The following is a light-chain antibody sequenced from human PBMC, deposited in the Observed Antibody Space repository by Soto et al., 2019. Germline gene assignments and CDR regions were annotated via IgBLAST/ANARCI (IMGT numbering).Light chain of an antibody. J-gene: IGKJ2*01. CDR1: QDISKW. V-gene: IGKV1-12*01. CDR2: AAS. CDR3: QQASSFPHT. Sequence: DIQMTQSPSSVSAPVGDRVTISCRASQDISKWLAWFQQKPGKAPKLLISAASTLQSEVPSRFSGRGSGTEFTLTIQSLQPDDIGTYYCQQASSFPHTFGQGTQVDIK.